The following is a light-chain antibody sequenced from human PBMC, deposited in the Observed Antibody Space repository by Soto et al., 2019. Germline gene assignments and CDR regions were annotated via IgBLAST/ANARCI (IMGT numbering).Light chain of an antibody. CDR1: HNINRW. Sequence: DIQITQSPFIMSASLGYRFTITXXASHNINRWLAWYQQKPGKAPKLLIYDASRLESGVPSRFGGSGSGTEFTLSISSLQPDDFAIYYCQEYNSYSGTFGPGTKVDIK. CDR2: DAS. V-gene: IGKV1-5*01. J-gene: IGKJ1*01. CDR3: QEYNSYSGT.